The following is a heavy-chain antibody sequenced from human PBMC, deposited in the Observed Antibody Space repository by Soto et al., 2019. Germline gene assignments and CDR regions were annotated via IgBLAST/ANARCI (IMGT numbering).Heavy chain of an antibody. CDR3: KSGHTATGRVC. CDR2: IYSETTGGSA. V-gene: IGHV3-53*01. J-gene: IGHJ1*01. D-gene: IGHD4-17*01. Sequence: HPGGSLRLSCDASGVNVRNNFMTWVRQAPGKGLEYVPGIYSETTGGSASYADPVRGRFIIFRDNYKNTLLLQLLRLNAEDSAVYYRKSGHTATGRVCWGQGNLV. CDR1: GVNVRNNF.